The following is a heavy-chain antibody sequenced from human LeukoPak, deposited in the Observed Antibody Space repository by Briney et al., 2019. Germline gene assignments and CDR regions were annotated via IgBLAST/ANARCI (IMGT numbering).Heavy chain of an antibody. Sequence: SETLSLTCTVSGGSFSSYYWSWIRQPPGKGLEWIGYIYYSGSTNYNPSLKSRVTISVDTSKNQFSLKLSSVTAADTAVYYCARQFGYSYGSLHFDYWGQGTLVTVSS. CDR3: ARQFGYSYGSLHFDY. CDR2: IYYSGST. D-gene: IGHD5-18*01. V-gene: IGHV4-59*08. CDR1: GGSFSSYY. J-gene: IGHJ4*02.